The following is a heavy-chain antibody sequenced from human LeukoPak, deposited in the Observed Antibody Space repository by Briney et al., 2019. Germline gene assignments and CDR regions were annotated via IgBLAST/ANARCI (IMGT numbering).Heavy chain of an antibody. V-gene: IGHV3-33*01. D-gene: IGHD5-24*01. J-gene: IGHJ3*01. Sequence: GSPLILSCTASGFIFNNYGMHLVRQAPGKVLWWLAVIWYDGSNKYYEESEKGRFTTSRDNSKNTLYLKMNSLRAEDTAVYYCARDERRYRDGYDAFDVWGQGTMVTVSS. CDR1: GFIFNNYG. CDR2: IWYDGSNK. CDR3: ARDERRYRDGYDAFDV.